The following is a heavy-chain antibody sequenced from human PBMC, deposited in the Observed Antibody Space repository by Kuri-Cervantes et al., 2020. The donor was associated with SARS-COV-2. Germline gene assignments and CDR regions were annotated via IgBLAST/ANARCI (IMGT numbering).Heavy chain of an antibody. CDR3: ARAGGISSGYYYRLDY. CDR1: GYTFTGYY. D-gene: IGHD3-22*01. Sequence: ASVKVSCKASGYTFTGYYMHWVRQAPGQGLEWMGRINPNSGGTNYAQKFQGRVTVTRDTSISTAYMELSRLRSGDTAVYYCARAGGISSGYYYRLDYWGQGTLVTVSS. V-gene: IGHV1-2*06. J-gene: IGHJ4*02. CDR2: INPNSGGT.